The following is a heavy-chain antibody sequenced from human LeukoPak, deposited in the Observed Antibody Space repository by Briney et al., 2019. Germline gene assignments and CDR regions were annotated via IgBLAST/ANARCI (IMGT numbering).Heavy chain of an antibody. V-gene: IGHV1-2*02. CDR2: INPDSGGT. CDR3: ASVYSSGWNFHY. Sequence: ASVKVSCKASGYTSTGYYIHWVRQAPGQGLEWMAWINPDSGGTNYAQGFQGRVTMTRDTSISTVYMELSSLRSDDTAVYYCASVYSSGWNFHYWGQGTLVTVSS. J-gene: IGHJ4*02. CDR1: GYTSTGYY. D-gene: IGHD6-19*01.